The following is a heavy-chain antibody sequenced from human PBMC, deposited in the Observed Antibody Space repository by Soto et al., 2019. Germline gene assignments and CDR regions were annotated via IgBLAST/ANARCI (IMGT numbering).Heavy chain of an antibody. CDR1: GASISSGGYY. V-gene: IGHV4-31*03. Sequence: QVQLQESGPGLVKSSQTLSLTCTVSGASISSGGYYWNWIRQRPGKGLEWVGYISNSGNTYYNPSLKSRVTISVDTSKNQFSLKLTSVSAADTAVYYCASGRLWFRDVWYFDFWGQGSLVTVSS. CDR3: ASGRLWFRDVWYFDF. D-gene: IGHD3-10*01. CDR2: ISNSGNT. J-gene: IGHJ4*02.